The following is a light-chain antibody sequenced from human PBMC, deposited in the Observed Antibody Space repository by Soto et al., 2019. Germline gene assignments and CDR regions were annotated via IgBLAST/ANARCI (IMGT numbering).Light chain of an antibody. Sequence: QSALTQPAPVSGSPGQSITISRTGTISDVGGYNYVSWYQQHPGKAPKLMIYDVSNRPSGVSNRFSGSKSGNTASLTISGLQAEDEADYYCSSYTSSSTLYVFGTGTKVTVL. CDR2: DVS. CDR3: SSYTSSSTLYV. CDR1: ISDVGGYNY. J-gene: IGLJ1*01. V-gene: IGLV2-14*01.